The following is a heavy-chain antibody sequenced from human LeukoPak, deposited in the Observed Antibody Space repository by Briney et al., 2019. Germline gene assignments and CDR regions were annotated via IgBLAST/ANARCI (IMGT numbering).Heavy chain of an antibody. CDR3: AELGITMIGGV. J-gene: IGHJ6*04. V-gene: IGHV3-20*04. CDR1: GSTFDDYG. D-gene: IGHD3-10*02. CDR2: INWNGGNT. Sequence: GGSLRLSCAASGSTFDDYGMSWVRQAPGKGLEWVCGINWNGGNTDYVDSVKGRFTISRDNAKNSLYLQMNSLRAEDTAVYYCAELGITMIGGVWGKGTTVTISS.